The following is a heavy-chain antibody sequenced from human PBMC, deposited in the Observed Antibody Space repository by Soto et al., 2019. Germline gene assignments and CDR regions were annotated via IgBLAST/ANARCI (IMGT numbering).Heavy chain of an antibody. Sequence: GASVKVSCKASGGTFSSYTISWVRQAPGQGLEWMGRIIPILGIANYAQKFQGRVTITADKSTSTAYMELRSLRSDDTAVYYCARASPSSWYFNWFDPWGQGTLVTVSS. D-gene: IGHD6-13*01. CDR1: GGTFSSYT. J-gene: IGHJ5*02. V-gene: IGHV1-69*02. CDR2: IIPILGIA. CDR3: ARASPSSWYFNWFDP.